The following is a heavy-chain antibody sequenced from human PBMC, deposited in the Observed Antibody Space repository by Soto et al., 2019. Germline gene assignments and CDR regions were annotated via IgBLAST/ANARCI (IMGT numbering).Heavy chain of an antibody. V-gene: IGHV3-23*01. Sequence: GGSLRLSCAASGFTFSSYTMSWVRQASGKGLEWVSAIGGSGGSTYYADSVKGRFTISRDNSKNTLYLQMNSLRAEDTAVYYCAKGKRPMATTPFDIWGQGTMVTVSS. CDR2: IGGSGGST. CDR3: AKGKRPMATTPFDI. J-gene: IGHJ3*02. CDR1: GFTFSSYT. D-gene: IGHD1-1*01.